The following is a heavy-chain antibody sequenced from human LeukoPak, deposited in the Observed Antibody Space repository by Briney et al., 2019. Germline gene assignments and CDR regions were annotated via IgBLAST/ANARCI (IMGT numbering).Heavy chain of an antibody. J-gene: IGHJ4*02. D-gene: IGHD3-10*01. CDR1: GFTFDDYG. V-gene: IGHV3-20*04. CDR2: INWNGGST. Sequence: GGSLRLSCAASGFTFDDYGMSWVRHAPGKGLEWVSGINWNGGSTGYADSVKGRFTISRDNAKNSLYLQMNSLRAEDTAVYYCARVLRGAFDSWGQGTLVIVSS. CDR3: ARVLRGAFDS.